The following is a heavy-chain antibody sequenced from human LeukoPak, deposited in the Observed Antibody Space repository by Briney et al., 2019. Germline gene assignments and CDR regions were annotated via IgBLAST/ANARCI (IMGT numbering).Heavy chain of an antibody. CDR2: IYYSGST. J-gene: IGHJ4*02. Sequence: SETLSLTCTVSGGSISSSSYYWGWIRQPPGKGLEWIGSIYYSGSTYYNPSLKSRVTISVDTSKNQFSLKLSSVTAADTAVYYCARLHTAMAFSFDYWGQGTLVTVSS. CDR3: ARLHTAMAFSFDY. V-gene: IGHV4-39*01. D-gene: IGHD5-18*01. CDR1: GGSISSSSYY.